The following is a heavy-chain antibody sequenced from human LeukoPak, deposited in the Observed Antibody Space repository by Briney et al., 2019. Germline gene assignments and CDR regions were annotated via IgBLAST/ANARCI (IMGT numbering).Heavy chain of an antibody. V-gene: IGHV3-53*01. CDR3: ATASYCSSGSCYSDYYYYYYMDV. CDR2: IYSGGST. Sequence: GGPLRLSCAASGFTVSSNFMSWVRQAPGKGLEWVSAIYSGGSTYYADSVKGRFTISRDSSKNTLYLQMHSLRAEDTAVYYCATASYCSSGSCYSDYYYYYYMDVWGKGTTVTVSS. J-gene: IGHJ6*03. D-gene: IGHD2-15*01. CDR1: GFTVSSNF.